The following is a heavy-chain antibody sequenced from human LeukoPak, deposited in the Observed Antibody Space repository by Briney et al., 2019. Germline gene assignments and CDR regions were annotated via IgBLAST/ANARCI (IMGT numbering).Heavy chain of an antibody. J-gene: IGHJ4*02. CDR1: GFTLSNYA. CDR2: ITISGNTA. CDR3: ARAFDY. Sequence: GGSLRLSCLASGFTLSNYAMSWVRQAPGKGLERVSGITISGNTAYYADSVKGRFTISRDNAKNSLYLQMNSLRDEDTAVYYCARAFDYWGQGTLVAVSS. V-gene: IGHV3-48*02.